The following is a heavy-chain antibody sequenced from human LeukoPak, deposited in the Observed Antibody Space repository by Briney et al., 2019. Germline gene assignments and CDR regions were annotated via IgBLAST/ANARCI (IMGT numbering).Heavy chain of an antibody. CDR3: AKGIRWLNFDY. J-gene: IGHJ4*02. CDR1: GFTFSSYG. V-gene: IGHV3-30*18. Sequence: GGSLRLSCAASGFTFSSYGMHWVRQAPGKGLEWVAVISYDGSNKYYADSVKGRFTISRDNSKNTLYLQMNSLRAEDTAVYYCAKGIRWLNFDYWGQGTLVTVSS. CDR2: ISYDGSNK. D-gene: IGHD5-24*01.